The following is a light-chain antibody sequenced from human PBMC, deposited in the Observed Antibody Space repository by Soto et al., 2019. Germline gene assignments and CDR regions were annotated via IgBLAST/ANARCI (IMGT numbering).Light chain of an antibody. CDR1: SSDVGGYIY. Sequence: QSVLTQPASVSGSPGQSITISCTGTSSDVGGYIYVSWCQQHPGKAPKLMIYEVSNRPSGVSNRFSGSKSGNTASLTISGLQAEDEADYYCSSYTSSSTLYVFGTGTKVTVL. CDR3: SSYTSSSTLYV. CDR2: EVS. J-gene: IGLJ1*01. V-gene: IGLV2-14*01.